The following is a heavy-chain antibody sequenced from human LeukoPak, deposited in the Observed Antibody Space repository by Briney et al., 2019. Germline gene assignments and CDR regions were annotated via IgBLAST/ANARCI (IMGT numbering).Heavy chain of an antibody. CDR3: ARSGSADYGSGSYHPFDY. V-gene: IGHV4-59*01. CDR2: IYYSGST. CDR1: GGSISSYY. J-gene: IGHJ4*02. D-gene: IGHD3-10*01. Sequence: SETLSLTCTVSGGSISSYYWSWIRQPAGKGLEWIGYIYYSGSTNYNPSLKSRVTISVDTSKNQFSLKLSSVTAADTAVYYCARSGSADYGSGSYHPFDYWGQGTLVTVSS.